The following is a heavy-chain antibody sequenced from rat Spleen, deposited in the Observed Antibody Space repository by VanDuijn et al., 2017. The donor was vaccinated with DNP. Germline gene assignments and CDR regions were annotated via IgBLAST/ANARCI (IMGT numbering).Heavy chain of an antibody. Sequence: EMQLVESGGGLVQPGRSLKLSCAASGFTFSDYNMAWVRQAPKKGLEWVATISYDGTSTYYRDSVKGRFTISRDNAKSTLYLQMDSLRSEDTATYYCTRQRYGTDYYYGDWFPYWGQGTLVTVSS. CDR2: ISYDGTST. CDR1: GFTFSDYN. J-gene: IGHJ3*01. V-gene: IGHV5-7*01. CDR3: TRQRYGTDYYYGDWFPY. D-gene: IGHD1-6*01.